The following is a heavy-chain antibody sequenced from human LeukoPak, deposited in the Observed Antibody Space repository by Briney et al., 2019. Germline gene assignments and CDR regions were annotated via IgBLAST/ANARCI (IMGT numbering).Heavy chain of an antibody. Sequence: SETLSLTCAVYGGSFSGYYWSWIRQPPGKGLEWIGEINHSGSTNYNPSLKSRVTISVDTSKNQFSLKLSSVTAADTAVYYCAKERDHPMVRGGHFDYWGQGTLVTVSS. CDR2: INHSGST. J-gene: IGHJ4*02. CDR3: AKERDHPMVRGGHFDY. V-gene: IGHV4-34*01. D-gene: IGHD3-10*01. CDR1: GGSFSGYY.